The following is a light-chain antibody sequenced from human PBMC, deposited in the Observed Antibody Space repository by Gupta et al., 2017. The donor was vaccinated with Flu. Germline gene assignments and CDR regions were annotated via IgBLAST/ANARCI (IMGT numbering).Light chain of an antibody. CDR3: QVGERSSDKWV. CDR1: TIGSDS. V-gene: IGLV3-21*03. CDR2: EDG. J-gene: IGLJ3*02. Sequence: GTKDRIPWGGNTIGSDSVHWYQQRPGQAPVLVLYEDGFRRSGIPERFSGSNSANTATLTISRVEAGDEADYYCQVGERSSDKWVFGGGTKLTVL.